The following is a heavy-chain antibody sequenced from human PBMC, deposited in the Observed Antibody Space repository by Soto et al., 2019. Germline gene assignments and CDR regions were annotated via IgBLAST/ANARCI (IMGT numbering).Heavy chain of an antibody. V-gene: IGHV4-34*01. CDR3: ARVKRYCSSTSCYARDY. Sequence: SETLSLTYDLYGGSFSAYYWSWMRQPPGMVLAWNWEINHSGSTNYNPSLKSRVTISVDTSKNQFSLKLSSVTAADTAVYYCARVKRYCSSTSCYARDYWGQGTLVTASS. D-gene: IGHD2-2*01. CDR2: INHSGST. CDR1: GGSFSAYY. J-gene: IGHJ4*02.